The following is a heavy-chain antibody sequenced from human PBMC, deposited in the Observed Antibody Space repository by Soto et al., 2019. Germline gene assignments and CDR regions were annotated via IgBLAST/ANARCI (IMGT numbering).Heavy chain of an antibody. CDR1: GGSISCCGYS. D-gene: IGHD3-3*01. CDR3: ARGQGGFLEWDDAVDI. V-gene: IGHV4-30-2*01. J-gene: IGHJ3*02. Sequence: TLCLTCVVSGGSISCCGYSWSWTRQRPGKGLEWIAYIHHSGSTHYTPSLKSRVTISVDRSKIQFSLKLSSVTAADTAVYYCARGQGGFLEWDDAVDIWGLGTMVTVS. CDR2: IHHSGST.